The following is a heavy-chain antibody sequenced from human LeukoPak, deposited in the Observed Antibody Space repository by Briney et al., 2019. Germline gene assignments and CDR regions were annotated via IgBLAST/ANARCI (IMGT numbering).Heavy chain of an antibody. V-gene: IGHV3-23*01. Sequence: GGSLRLSCEGSAFIFSGHWMNWVRQPPGKGLERVSHISASGDSTNYADSVKGRFTISRDNSKNTLYLQMNSLRADDTAVYYCAKDLEGGVADYFDYWGQGALVTVSS. D-gene: IGHD1-1*01. CDR2: ISASGDST. CDR1: AFIFSGHW. J-gene: IGHJ4*02. CDR3: AKDLEGGVADYFDY.